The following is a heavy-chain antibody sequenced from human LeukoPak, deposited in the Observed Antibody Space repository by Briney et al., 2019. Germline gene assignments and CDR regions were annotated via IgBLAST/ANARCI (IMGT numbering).Heavy chain of an antibody. Sequence: GGSLRLSCAASGFSFGSYWMNWVRQPPGKGLVWVSQINNGGSNTNYADSVKGRFTISRDNAKNTLYLQMDSLRAEDTAVYYCVRDIQGWFDPWVQGTLVTVSS. J-gene: IGHJ5*02. CDR1: GFSFGSYW. CDR2: INNGGSNT. V-gene: IGHV3-74*01. CDR3: VRDIQGWFDP.